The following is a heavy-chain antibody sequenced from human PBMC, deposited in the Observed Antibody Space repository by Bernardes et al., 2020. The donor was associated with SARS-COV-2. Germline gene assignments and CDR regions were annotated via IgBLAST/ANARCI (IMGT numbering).Heavy chain of an antibody. CDR3: LRGGRSCNGGRCERCYLDS. CDR2: LYYSGSA. D-gene: IGHD2-15*01. Sequence: SETLSLTCTVSGGSISSYYWSWIRQPPGKGLEWIGYLYYSGSAYYNPSLKSRATISIDPSNNQFSLNVTSVAAAHTAVYFCLRGGRSCNGGRCERCYLDSWRLGPLGTVSS. CDR1: GGSISSYY. J-gene: IGHJ4*02. V-gene: IGHV4-59*04.